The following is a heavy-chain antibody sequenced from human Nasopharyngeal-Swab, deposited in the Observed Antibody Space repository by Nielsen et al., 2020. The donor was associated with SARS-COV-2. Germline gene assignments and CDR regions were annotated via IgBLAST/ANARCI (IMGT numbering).Heavy chain of an antibody. CDR3: ARDPLVYDSSGYGHFDY. D-gene: IGHD3-22*01. Sequence: GESLKISCEASGFTMKTYYMNWVRQTPGKGLEWVASILKDGSKDYYADSVKGRFTISRDNSKNMLYLQMNSLRAEDTAVYYCARDPLVYDSSGYGHFDYWGQGTLVTVSS. J-gene: IGHJ4*02. CDR2: ILKDGSKD. V-gene: IGHV3-30*04. CDR1: GFTMKTYY.